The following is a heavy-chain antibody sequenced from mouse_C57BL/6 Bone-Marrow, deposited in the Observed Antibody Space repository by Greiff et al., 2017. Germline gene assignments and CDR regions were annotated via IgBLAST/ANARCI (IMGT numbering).Heavy chain of an antibody. J-gene: IGHJ1*03. V-gene: IGHV1-64*01. CDR2: IHPNSGST. CDR1: GYTFTSYW. CDR3: ARRPLYYDYDGWYCDV. D-gene: IGHD2-4*01. Sequence: QVQLQQPGAELVKPGASVKLSCKASGYTFTSYWMHWVKQRPGQGLEWIGMIHPNSGSTNYNEKFKSKATLTVDKSSSTAYMQLSSLTSEDSAVYYGARRPLYYDYDGWYCDVWGTGTTVTVSS.